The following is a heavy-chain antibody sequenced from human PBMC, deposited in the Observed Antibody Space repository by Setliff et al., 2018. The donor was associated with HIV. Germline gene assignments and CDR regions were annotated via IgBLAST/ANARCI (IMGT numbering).Heavy chain of an antibody. Sequence: PSETLSLTCAVSGGSVSSTNWWNWVRQPPGKGLEWIGEIFHSGTTYYNPSLKSRVTMSVDKSKNQLSLKLWSVTAADTAVYYCARGYDVVTGPYFDYWGQGTLVTSPQ. V-gene: IGHV4-4*02. CDR3: ARGYDVVTGPYFDY. D-gene: IGHD3-9*01. CDR2: IFHSGTT. J-gene: IGHJ4*02. CDR1: GGSVSSTNW.